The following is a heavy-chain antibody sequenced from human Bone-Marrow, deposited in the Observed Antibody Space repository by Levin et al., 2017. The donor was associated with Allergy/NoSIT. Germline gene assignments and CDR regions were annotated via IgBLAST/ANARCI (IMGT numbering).Heavy chain of an antibody. J-gene: IGHJ4*02. Sequence: SCAASGFTFSSYGMHWVRQAPGKGLEWVAVISYDGSNKYYADSVKGRFTISRDNSKNTLYLQMNSLRAEDTAVYYCAKGSLRFLEWLLFLDYWGQGTLVTVSS. D-gene: IGHD3-3*01. V-gene: IGHV3-30*18. CDR1: GFTFSSYG. CDR3: AKGSLRFLEWLLFLDY. CDR2: ISYDGSNK.